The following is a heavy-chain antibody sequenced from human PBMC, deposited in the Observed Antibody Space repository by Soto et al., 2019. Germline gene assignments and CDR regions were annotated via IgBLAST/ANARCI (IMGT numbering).Heavy chain of an antibody. D-gene: IGHD1-1*01. V-gene: IGHV1-3*01. CDR1: GYTFSTSG. Sequence: QVQLVQSGAEVKKAGASIRISCKASGYTFSTSGMHWVRQAPGQGLEWVGWINGVNGNTKYSQKFQDRVTITRDSSASTAYMEVGGLTSEDTGVFYCARAPRLTQLSAWGQGTQVIVSS. J-gene: IGHJ5*02. CDR3: ARAPRLTQLSA. CDR2: INGVNGNT.